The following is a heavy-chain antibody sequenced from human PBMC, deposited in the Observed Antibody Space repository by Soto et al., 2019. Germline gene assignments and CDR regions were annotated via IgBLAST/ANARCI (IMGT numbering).Heavy chain of an antibody. V-gene: IGHV3-23*01. CDR1: GFTFDNYA. D-gene: IGHD6-25*01. CDR2: IRGSGDVT. Sequence: EVQLLESGGGLVQPGGSLRLSCFASGFTFDNYAMSWVRQAPGKGLEWVSTIRGSGDVTYSADSVKGRFTVSRDNSKTTLYLQMNSLRAEDTAVYYCVKGAAPTYYYYMDVWGKGTTVTVSS. J-gene: IGHJ6*03. CDR3: VKGAAPTYYYYMDV.